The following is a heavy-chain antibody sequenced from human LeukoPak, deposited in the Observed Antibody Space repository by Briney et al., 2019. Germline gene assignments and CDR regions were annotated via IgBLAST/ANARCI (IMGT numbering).Heavy chain of an antibody. D-gene: IGHD4-17*01. Sequence: SSETLSLTCTVSGGSISSYYWSWIRQPAGKGLEWIGRICTSGSTNYNPSLKSRVTMSVDTSKNQFSLKLSSVTAADTAVYYCARPHLESLDYGNNWFDPWGQGTLVTVSS. CDR3: ARPHLESLDYGNNWFDP. V-gene: IGHV4-4*07. J-gene: IGHJ5*02. CDR1: GGSISSYY. CDR2: ICTSGST.